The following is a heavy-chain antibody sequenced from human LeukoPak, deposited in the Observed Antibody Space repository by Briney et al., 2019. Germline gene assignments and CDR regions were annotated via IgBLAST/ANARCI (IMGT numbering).Heavy chain of an antibody. D-gene: IGHD3-3*01. J-gene: IGHJ6*03. CDR3: AKHAPAIFGAHYYYMDV. CDR1: GFTFSSYA. V-gene: IGHV3-23*01. CDR2: ISGSGGST. Sequence: PGGSLRLSCAASGFTFSSYAMSWVRQAPGKGLEWVSAISGSGGSTYYADSVKGRFTISRDNSKNTLYLQMNSLRAEDTAVYYCAKHAPAIFGAHYYYMDVWGTGTTVTVSS.